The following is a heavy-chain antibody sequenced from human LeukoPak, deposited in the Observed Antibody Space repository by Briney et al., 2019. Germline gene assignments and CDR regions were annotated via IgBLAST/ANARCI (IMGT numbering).Heavy chain of an antibody. CDR1: GGSFSNYY. CDR2: ITHHGST. V-gene: IGHV4-34*01. D-gene: IGHD4-17*01. CDR3: APIFGDYSYFDS. J-gene: IGHJ4*02. Sequence: KPSETLSLTCAVYGGSFSNYYLSWVRQPPGKGLEWIGEITHHGSTNYNPSLKSRVTISVDTSKNQFSLKLSSVAAADTAVYYCAPIFGDYSYFDSWGQGTLVTVSS.